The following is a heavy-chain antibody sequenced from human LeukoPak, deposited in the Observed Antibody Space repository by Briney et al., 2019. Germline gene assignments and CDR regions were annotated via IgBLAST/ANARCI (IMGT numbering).Heavy chain of an antibody. CDR2: ISGSGGST. J-gene: IGHJ3*02. Sequence: PGGSLRLSCAASGFTFSSYAMSWVRQAPGKGLEWVSAISGSGGSTYYADSVKGRLTISRDNSKNTLYLQMNSLRAEDTAVYYCAKTSVDSSSWYEDAFDIWGQGTMVTVSS. D-gene: IGHD6-13*01. CDR1: GFTFSSYA. V-gene: IGHV3-23*01. CDR3: AKTSVDSSSWYEDAFDI.